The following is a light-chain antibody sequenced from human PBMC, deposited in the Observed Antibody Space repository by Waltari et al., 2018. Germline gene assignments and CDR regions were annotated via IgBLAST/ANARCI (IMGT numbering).Light chain of an antibody. CDR2: DAS. V-gene: IGKV3-11*01. J-gene: IGKJ4*01. CDR3: QQGSNWPLT. Sequence: VMTQSPATLSLSPGERATLPCRASQSVSSYLAWYQQKPGQAPRLLIYDASNRATGIPARFSGSGSGTDFTLTISSLEPEDFAVYYCQQGSNWPLTFGGGTKVEIK. CDR1: QSVSSY.